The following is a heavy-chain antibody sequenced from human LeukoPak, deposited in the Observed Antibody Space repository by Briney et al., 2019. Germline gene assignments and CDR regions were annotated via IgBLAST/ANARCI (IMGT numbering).Heavy chain of an antibody. CDR2: ISYDGSNK. CDR1: GFTFSSYG. D-gene: IGHD5-12*01. CDR3: AKDENSGYGY. J-gene: IGHJ4*02. V-gene: IGHV3-30*18. Sequence: GGSLRLSCAASGFTFSSYGMHWVRQAPGKGLEWVAVISYDGSNKYYADSVKGRFTISRDNSKNTLYLQMNILRAEDTAVYYCAKDENSGYGYWGQGTLVTVSS.